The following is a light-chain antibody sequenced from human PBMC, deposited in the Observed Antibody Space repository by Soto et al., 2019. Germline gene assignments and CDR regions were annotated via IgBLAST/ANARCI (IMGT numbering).Light chain of an antibody. CDR1: QSLLHSNGYDY. V-gene: IGKV2-28*01. J-gene: IGKJ2*01. CDR3: MQALRTRT. CDR2: WAS. Sequence: EIVMTQSPLSLPVTPGEPASISCRSSQSLLHSNGYDYLDWYVQKPGQSPQLLIYWASTRASGVPDRFSGSGSGTDFTLKSSRVEAEDVGVYYCMQALRTRTFGQGTKLEIK.